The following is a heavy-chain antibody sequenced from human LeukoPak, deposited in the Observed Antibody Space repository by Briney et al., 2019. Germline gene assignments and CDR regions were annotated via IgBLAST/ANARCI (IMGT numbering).Heavy chain of an antibody. CDR3: ARYYSSSWFGPLNAFDI. CDR2: IHPSGST. Sequence: SETLSLTCAVYGGSLSGYYLTWIRRPPGKGLEWIGEIHPSGSTNYNPSFGSRLSISADTSKNQFSLKLSSVTAADTAVYYCARYYSSSWFGPLNAFDIWGQGTMVTVSS. CDR1: GGSLSGYY. D-gene: IGHD6-13*01. V-gene: IGHV4-34*01. J-gene: IGHJ3*02.